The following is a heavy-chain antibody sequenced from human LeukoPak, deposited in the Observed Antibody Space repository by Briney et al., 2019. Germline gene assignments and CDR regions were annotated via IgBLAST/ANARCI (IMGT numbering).Heavy chain of an antibody. J-gene: IGHJ4*02. Sequence: PGGSLRLSCAASGFTFSSYAMHWVRQAPGKGLEWVSVIYIGGSTYYADSVKGRFTISRDISKNTLYLQMNSLRTEDTAMYYCARLGFVVPAVIFDYWGQGTLVTVSS. CDR1: GFTFSSYA. V-gene: IGHV3-53*01. D-gene: IGHD2-2*02. CDR2: IYIGGST. CDR3: ARLGFVVPAVIFDY.